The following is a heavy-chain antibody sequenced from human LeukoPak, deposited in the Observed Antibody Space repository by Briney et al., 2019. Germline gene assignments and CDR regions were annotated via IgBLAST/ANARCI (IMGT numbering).Heavy chain of an antibody. CDR3: ARSPLLRLGEFASKRCWFDP. V-gene: IGHV1-8*01. CDR2: INPHSGKT. Sequence: ASVKVSCKTSGYPFRNYDINWVRQATGQGLEWMGWINPHSGKTSYAQKFQGRVTMTRDTSTSTLYMQLSSLRSEDTAVYYCARSPLLRLGEFASKRCWFDPWGQGTLVTVSS. D-gene: IGHD3-16*01. CDR1: GYPFRNYD. J-gene: IGHJ5*02.